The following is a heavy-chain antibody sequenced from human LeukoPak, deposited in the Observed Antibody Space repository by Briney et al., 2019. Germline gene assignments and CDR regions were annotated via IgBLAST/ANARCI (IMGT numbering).Heavy chain of an antibody. D-gene: IGHD1-7*01. CDR1: GFTFTNYA. V-gene: IGHV3-23*01. J-gene: IGHJ4*02. CDR3: AKDMLGTVSDYFDD. CDR2: ISGSGGNT. Sequence: GGSLRLSCAASGFTFTNYAMSWVRQAPGKGLEWVSHISGSGGNTYHADSVKGRFTISRDNSKNTLYLQMNSLRAEDTAIYYCAKDMLGTVSDYFDDWGQGTLVTVSS.